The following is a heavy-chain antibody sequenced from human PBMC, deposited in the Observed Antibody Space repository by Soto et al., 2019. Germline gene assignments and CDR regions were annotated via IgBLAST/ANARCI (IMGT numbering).Heavy chain of an antibody. CDR2: IYPGDSDT. CDR1: GYSFTSDW. J-gene: IGHJ1*01. Sequence: GESLKISCKGSGYSFTSDWIGWVRQMPGKGLEWMGIIYPGDSDTRYSPSFRGQVTISVDKSISTAYLQWSSLKASYTAMYYCARQGPLGSGFFPIVFWGQGTLVTVSS. V-gene: IGHV5-51*01. D-gene: IGHD3-22*01. CDR3: ARQGPLGSGFFPIVF.